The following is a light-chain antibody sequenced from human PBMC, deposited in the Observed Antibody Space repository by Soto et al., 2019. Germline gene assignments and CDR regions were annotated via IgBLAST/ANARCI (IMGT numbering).Light chain of an antibody. Sequence: NFMLTQPHSVSESPGKTVAISCTRSSGSIVNSYVQWYQQRPGSAPTIVIYEDKQRPSGVPDRFSGSIDSSSNSASLIISGLKTEDEADYYCQSYDSSFVLFGGGTQLTVL. V-gene: IGLV6-57*04. CDR1: SGSIVNSY. CDR3: QSYDSSFVL. CDR2: EDK. J-gene: IGLJ7*01.